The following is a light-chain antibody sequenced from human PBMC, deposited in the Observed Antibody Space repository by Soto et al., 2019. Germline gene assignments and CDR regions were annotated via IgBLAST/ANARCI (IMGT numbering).Light chain of an antibody. CDR2: DAS. CDR1: QSVSSTH. Sequence: EIVLTQSPGTLSLSPGERATLSCRASQSVSSTHLAWYQQKPGQAPRLLIYDASSRATGIPDRFSGSGSGTDVTLTISRLEPEDFAVYYCQQYGNSPPYTFGQGTKLEIK. J-gene: IGKJ2*01. CDR3: QQYGNSPPYT. V-gene: IGKV3-20*01.